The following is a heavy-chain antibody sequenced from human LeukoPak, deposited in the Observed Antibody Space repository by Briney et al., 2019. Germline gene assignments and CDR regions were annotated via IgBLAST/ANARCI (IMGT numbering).Heavy chain of an antibody. Sequence: GGSLRLSCAASGFTFSSYSMNWVRQAPGKGLEWVSSISSSSYIYYADSVKGRFTISRDNAKNSLYLQMNSLRAEDTAVYYCASGQYSSSWYHGAEYFQHWGQGTLVTVSS. CDR3: ASGQYSSSWYHGAEYFQH. D-gene: IGHD6-13*01. V-gene: IGHV3-21*01. CDR1: GFTFSSYS. J-gene: IGHJ1*01. CDR2: ISSSSYI.